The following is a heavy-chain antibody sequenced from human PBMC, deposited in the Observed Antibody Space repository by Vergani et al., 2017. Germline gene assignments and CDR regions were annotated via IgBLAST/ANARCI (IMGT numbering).Heavy chain of an antibody. CDR3: AKDARLRYFDAHDY. CDR1: GFTFSSYW. D-gene: IGHD3-9*01. Sequence: EVQLVESGGGLVQPGGSLRLSCAASGFTFSSYWMSWVRQAPGKGLEWVANIKQDGSEKYYVDSVKGRFTISRDNSKNTLYLQMNSLRAEDTAVYYCAKDARLRYFDAHDYWGQGTLVTVSS. J-gene: IGHJ4*02. V-gene: IGHV3-7*03. CDR2: IKQDGSEK.